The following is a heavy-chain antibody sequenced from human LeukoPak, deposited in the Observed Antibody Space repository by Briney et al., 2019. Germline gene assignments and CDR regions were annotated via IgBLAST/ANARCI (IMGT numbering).Heavy chain of an antibody. CDR2: INPNSGGT. Sequence: ASVKVSCKDSGYTFTGYYMHWVRQAPGQGLEWMGRINPNSGGTNYAQKFQGRVTMTRDTSISTAYMELSRLRSDDTAVYYCARERSGIVVVTAPFDYWGQGTLVTVSS. J-gene: IGHJ4*02. CDR3: ARERSGIVVVTAPFDY. CDR1: GYTFTGYY. V-gene: IGHV1-2*06. D-gene: IGHD2-21*02.